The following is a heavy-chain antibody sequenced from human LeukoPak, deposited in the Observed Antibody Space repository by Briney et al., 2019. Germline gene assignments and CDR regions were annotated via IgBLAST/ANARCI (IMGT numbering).Heavy chain of an antibody. CDR2: ISFDGSQK. V-gene: IGHV3-30*02. D-gene: IGHD3-10*01. J-gene: IGHJ5*02. Sequence: GGSLRLSCAASGFIFSNYGMHWVRQAPGKGLEWVALISFDGSQKYYADSVKGRFTISRDNSKSTVYLQMNSLRVEDAAVYYCSKDLTSDFGGDLDPWGQGTLVTVSS. CDR3: SKDLTSDFGGDLDP. CDR1: GFIFSNYG.